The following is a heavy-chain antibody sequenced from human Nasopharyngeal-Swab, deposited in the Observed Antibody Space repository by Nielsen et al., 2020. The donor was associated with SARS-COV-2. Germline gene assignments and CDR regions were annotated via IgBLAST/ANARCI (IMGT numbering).Heavy chain of an antibody. V-gene: IGHV1-3*01. Sequence: SVKVSCKASGYTFTGYAMHWVRQAPGQSLEWMGWINAGNGDITYSQKFQGRVTLTRDTYANTAYMELFSLTSEDTAVYYCVKPAAGTYDSWGQGTLVTVSS. J-gene: IGHJ4*02. CDR2: INAGNGDI. CDR3: VKPAAGTYDS. D-gene: IGHD6-13*01. CDR1: GYTFTGYA.